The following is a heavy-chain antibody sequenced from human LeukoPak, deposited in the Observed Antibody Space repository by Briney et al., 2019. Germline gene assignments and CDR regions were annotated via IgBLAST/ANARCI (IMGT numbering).Heavy chain of an antibody. Sequence: SETLSLTCAVYGGSFSGYYWSWIRQPPGKGLEWVGEINHSGSTNYNPSLKSRVTISVDTSKNQFSLKLSSVTAADTAVYYCARGELRWTDWGQGTLVTVSS. CDR2: INHSGST. CDR1: GGSFSGYY. V-gene: IGHV4-34*01. J-gene: IGHJ4*02. D-gene: IGHD1-1*01. CDR3: ARGELRWTD.